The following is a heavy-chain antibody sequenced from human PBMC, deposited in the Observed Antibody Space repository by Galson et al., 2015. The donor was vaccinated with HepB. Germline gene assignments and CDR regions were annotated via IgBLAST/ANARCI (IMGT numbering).Heavy chain of an antibody. CDR3: ARGGVAGNIDY. D-gene: IGHD6-19*01. J-gene: IGHJ4*02. CDR1: GFTFSSYA. Sequence: SLRLSCAASGFTFSSYAMHWVRQAPGKGLEWVAVISYDGSNKYYADSVKGRFTISRDNSKNTLYLQMNSLRAEDTAVYYCARGGVAGNIDYWGQGTLVTVSS. V-gene: IGHV3-30-3*01. CDR2: ISYDGSNK.